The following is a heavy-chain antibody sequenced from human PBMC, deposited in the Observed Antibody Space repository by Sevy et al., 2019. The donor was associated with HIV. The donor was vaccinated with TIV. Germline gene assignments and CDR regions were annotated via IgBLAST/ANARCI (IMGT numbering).Heavy chain of an antibody. CDR2: ISWNSRNI. V-gene: IGHV3-9*01. D-gene: IGHD2-21*01. Sequence: GGSLRLPCAASGFPFNDHAMHWVRLVPGKGLEWVSGISWNSRNIGYAYSVKGRFTISRDNTRHSVYLEMHSLRPEDTALYYCAKDINRGCDGVNCYSYYYYFYGLDVWGQGTTVTVSS. CDR3: AKDINRGCDGVNCYSYYYYFYGLDV. CDR1: GFPFNDHA. J-gene: IGHJ6*02.